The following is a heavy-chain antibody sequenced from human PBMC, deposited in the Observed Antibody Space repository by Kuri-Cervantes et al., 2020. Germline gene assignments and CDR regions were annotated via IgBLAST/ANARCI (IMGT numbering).Heavy chain of an antibody. CDR2: ISWNSGSI. V-gene: IGHV3-9*01. J-gene: IGHJ4*02. CDR1: GFTFSSYW. CDR3: AKDGHSGWAYYFDY. Sequence: SLKISCAASGFTFSSYWMSWVRQAPGKGLEWVSGISWNSGSIGYADSVKGRFTISRDNAKNSLYLQMNSLRAEDTALYYCAKDGHSGWAYYFDYWGQGTLVTVSS. D-gene: IGHD6-19*01.